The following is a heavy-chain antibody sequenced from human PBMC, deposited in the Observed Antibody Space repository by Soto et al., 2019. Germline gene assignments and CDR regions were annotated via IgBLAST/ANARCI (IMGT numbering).Heavy chain of an antibody. V-gene: IGHV3-23*01. Sequence: GGSLRLSCAASGFTFSSYAMSWVRQAPGKGLEWVSAISGSGGSTYYADSVKGRFTISRDNSKNTLYLQMNSLRAEDTAVYYCANSRYYDFWSGYYTQASGCFDYWGQGTLVTVSS. CDR1: GFTFSSYA. D-gene: IGHD3-3*01. CDR2: ISGSGGST. CDR3: ANSRYYDFWSGYYTQASGCFDY. J-gene: IGHJ4*02.